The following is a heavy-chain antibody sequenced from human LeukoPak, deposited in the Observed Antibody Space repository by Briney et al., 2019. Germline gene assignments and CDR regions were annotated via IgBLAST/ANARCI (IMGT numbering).Heavy chain of an antibody. D-gene: IGHD1-26*01. J-gene: IGHJ1*01. CDR3: ARVGRVGATLDFQH. CDR2: IIPIFGTA. Sequence: SVKVSCKASGGTFSSYAISWVRQAPGQGLEWMGGIIPIFGTANYAQKFQGRVTIITDESTSTAYMELSSLRSEDTAVYYCARVGRVGATLDFQHWGQGTLVTVSS. CDR1: GGTFSSYA. V-gene: IGHV1-69*05.